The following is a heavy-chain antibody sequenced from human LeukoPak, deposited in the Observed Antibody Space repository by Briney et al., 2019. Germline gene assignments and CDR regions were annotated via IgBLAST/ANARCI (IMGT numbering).Heavy chain of an antibody. V-gene: IGHV3-23*01. Sequence: GGSLRLSCAASGFTLSSYAMSWVRQAPGKGLEWVSGISGSGVATFYADPVKGRFTISRDNSKNTLYLQMDSLRAEDTAVYYCATFTWDSRAYYYYGMDVWGKGTTVTVSS. CDR1: GFTLSSYA. D-gene: IGHD1-26*01. CDR2: ISGSGVAT. CDR3: ATFTWDSRAYYYYGMDV. J-gene: IGHJ6*04.